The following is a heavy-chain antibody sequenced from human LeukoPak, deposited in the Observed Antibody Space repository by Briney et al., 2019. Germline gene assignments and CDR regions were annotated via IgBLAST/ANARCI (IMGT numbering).Heavy chain of an antibody. CDR3: ARHSKGYYYDSSLDY. CDR1: VFTLSSDS. V-gene: IGHV3-21*01. J-gene: IGHJ4*02. Sequence: PGGSLRLSCAASVFTLSSDSMNCGPHAPREGLECVSSISSSSSYIYYADSVKGRFTISRDNAKNSLYLEMNSVRGEDRAVYYCARHSKGYYYDSSLDYWGQGTLVTVSS. D-gene: IGHD3-22*01. CDR2: ISSSSSYI.